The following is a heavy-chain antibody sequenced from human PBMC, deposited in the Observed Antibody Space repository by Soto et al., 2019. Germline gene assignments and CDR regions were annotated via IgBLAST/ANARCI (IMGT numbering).Heavy chain of an antibody. CDR1: GFTFSSYA. CDR2: ISGSGGST. CDR3: AKAEYNWNYGYYFDY. Sequence: GGSLRLSCAASGFTFSSYAMSWVRQAPGKGLEWVSAISGSGGSTYYADSVKGRFTISRDNSKNTLYLQMNSLRAEDTAVYYCAKAEYNWNYGYYFDYWGQGTLVTVSS. D-gene: IGHD1-7*01. J-gene: IGHJ4*02. V-gene: IGHV3-23*01.